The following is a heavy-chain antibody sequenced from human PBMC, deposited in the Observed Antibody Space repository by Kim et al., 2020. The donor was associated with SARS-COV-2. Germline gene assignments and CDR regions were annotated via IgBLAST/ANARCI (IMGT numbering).Heavy chain of an antibody. CDR2: ITKNSATI. CDR1: GFTFSAYD. D-gene: IGHD3-16*01. J-gene: IGHJ3*02. V-gene: IGHV3-48*02. Sequence: GGSLRLSCATSGFTFSAYDINWVRLPPGKGLEWLSFITKNSATIYYADSVKGRFTISRDNAKNALYLQMNSMRDEDTGVYYCVRDRWGSAFDIWGQGTMVTVSS. CDR3: VRDRWGSAFDI.